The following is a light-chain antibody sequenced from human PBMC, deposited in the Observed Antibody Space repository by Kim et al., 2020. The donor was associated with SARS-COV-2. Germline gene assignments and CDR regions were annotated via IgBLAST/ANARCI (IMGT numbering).Light chain of an antibody. V-gene: IGLV6-57*04. CDR3: PSYDISNVI. J-gene: IGLJ2*01. Sequence: NFMLTQPHSVSESPGNTVTISCTRTSGNIADNYVQWYPQRPGSAPPIVIYEDSERPSGVPDRFSGSIDTFSSSASLTISGLKTEDEAHYFCPSYDISNVIFGGGTQLTVL. CDR2: EDS. CDR1: SGNIADNY.